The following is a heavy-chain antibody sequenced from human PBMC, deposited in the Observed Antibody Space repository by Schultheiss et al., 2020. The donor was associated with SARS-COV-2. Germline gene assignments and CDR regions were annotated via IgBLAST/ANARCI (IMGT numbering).Heavy chain of an antibody. J-gene: IGHJ3*02. D-gene: IGHD3-16*01. CDR1: GGSISSYYW. V-gene: IGHV2-26*01. Sequence: ETLSLTCTVSGGSISSYYWSWIRQPPGKALEWLAHIFSNDDKSSITSLKSRLTISKDVSKSQVVLTMTNMDPVDTATYYCARTSLRGVHDAFDIWGQGTMVTVSS. CDR2: IFSNDDK. CDR3: ARTSLRGVHDAFDI.